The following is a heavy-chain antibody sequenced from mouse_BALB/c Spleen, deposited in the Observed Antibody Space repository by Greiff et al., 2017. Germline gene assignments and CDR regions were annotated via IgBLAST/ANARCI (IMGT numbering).Heavy chain of an antibody. CDR1: GYSITSDYA. CDR3: ARPGRARATGAWFAY. D-gene: IGHD3-1*01. J-gene: IGHJ3*01. V-gene: IGHV3-2*02. Sequence: EVKLMESGPGLVKPSQSLSLTCTVTGYSITSDYAWNWIRQFPGNKLEWMGYISYSGSTSYNPSLKSRISITRDTSKNQFFLQLNSVTTEDTATYYCARPGRARATGAWFAYWGQGTLVTVSA. CDR2: ISYSGST.